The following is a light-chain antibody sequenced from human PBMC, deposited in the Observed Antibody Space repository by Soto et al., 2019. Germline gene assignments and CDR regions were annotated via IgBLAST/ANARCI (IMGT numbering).Light chain of an antibody. CDR3: CSYAGNYTLL. CDR2: DVT. J-gene: IGLJ2*01. Sequence: QSALTQPRSVSGSPGQSVTVSCTGTSRDVGIYNYVSWYQQRPGTAPKVMIYDVTKRPSGVPDRFSGSKSANTASLTISVLQADDEADYYCCSYAGNYTLLFGGGTKLTVL. V-gene: IGLV2-11*01. CDR1: SRDVGIYNY.